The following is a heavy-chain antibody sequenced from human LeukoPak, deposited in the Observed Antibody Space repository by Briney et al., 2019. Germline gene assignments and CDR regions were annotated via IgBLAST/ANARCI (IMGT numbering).Heavy chain of an antibody. D-gene: IGHD6-6*01. CDR1: GFTFRNYG. J-gene: IGHJ4*02. CDR3: ARGGAARPDY. Sequence: GGSLRLSCAASGFTFRNYGMNWVRQAPGKGLEWVSYISSSSSNIAYADSVKGRFTISRDNVKNSLYLQINSLRVEDTSVYYCARGGAARPDYWGQGALVTVSS. CDR2: ISSSSSNI. V-gene: IGHV3-48*04.